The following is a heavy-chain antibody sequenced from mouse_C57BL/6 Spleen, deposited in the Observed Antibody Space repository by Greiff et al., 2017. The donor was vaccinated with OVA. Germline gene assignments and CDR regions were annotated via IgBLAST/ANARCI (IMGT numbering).Heavy chain of an antibody. J-gene: IGHJ2*01. CDR1: GYTFTSYT. Sequence: QVQLKESGAELARPGASVKMSCKASGYTFTSYTMHWVKQRPGQGLEWIGYINPSSGYTKYNQKFKDKATLTADKSSNTAYMQLSSLTSEDSAVYYCARSPDYFDYWGQGTTLTVSS. CDR3: ARSPDYFDY. CDR2: INPSSGYT. V-gene: IGHV1-4*01.